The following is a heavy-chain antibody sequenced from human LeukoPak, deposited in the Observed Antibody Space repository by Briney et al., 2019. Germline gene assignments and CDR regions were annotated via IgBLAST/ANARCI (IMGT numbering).Heavy chain of an antibody. J-gene: IGHJ4*02. CDR2: INPNSGGT. V-gene: IGHV1-2*02. D-gene: IGHD3-22*01. Sequence: ASVKVSCKASGYTFTGYYMHWVRQAPGQGLEWMGWINPNSGGTNYAQKFQGRVTMTGDTSISTAYMELSRLRSDDTAVYYCAREYYFDNSGYYGVGDYWGQGTLVTVSS. CDR1: GYTFTGYY. CDR3: AREYYFDNSGYYGVGDY.